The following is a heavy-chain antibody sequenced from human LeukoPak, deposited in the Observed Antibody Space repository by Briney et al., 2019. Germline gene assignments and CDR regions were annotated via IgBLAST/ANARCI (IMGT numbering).Heavy chain of an antibody. V-gene: IGHV1-69*10. CDR2: ITPILGIA. J-gene: IGHJ4*02. D-gene: IGHD3-22*01. CDR1: GGTFSSYA. Sequence: SVKVSCKASGGTFSSYALSWVRQAPGQGLEWIGGITPILGIANYAQDLQGRVTITADKSTNTAYMELSSLRSEDTAVYYCASQNSSGYYLIDYWGQGTLVTVSS. CDR3: ASQNSSGYYLIDY.